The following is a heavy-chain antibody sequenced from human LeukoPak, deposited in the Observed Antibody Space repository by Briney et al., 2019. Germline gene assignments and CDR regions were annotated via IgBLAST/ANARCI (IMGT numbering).Heavy chain of an antibody. D-gene: IGHD6-13*01. Sequence: PGGSLRLSCATSGFTFSSNWMSWVRHAPGRGLEWVANIKPDGSAEYYAASVKGRFTVSRDNAKNSLYLQMNSLRVEDTAVYYCARANNSSWKNWGQETLVTVSS. CDR2: IKPDGSAE. CDR3: ARANNSSWKN. V-gene: IGHV3-7*01. CDR1: GFTFSSNW. J-gene: IGHJ4*02.